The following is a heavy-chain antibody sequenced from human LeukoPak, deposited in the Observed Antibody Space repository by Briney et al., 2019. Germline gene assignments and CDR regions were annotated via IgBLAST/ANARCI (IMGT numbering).Heavy chain of an antibody. CDR1: GFTFSSYS. J-gene: IGHJ4*02. CDR2: ISSSSSYI. D-gene: IGHD5-12*01. V-gene: IGHV3-21*01. CDR3: ARDNDSGYDPRFDY. Sequence: GGSLRFSCAASGFTFSSYSMNWVRQAPGKGLEWVSSISSSSSYIYYADSVKGRFTISRDNAKNSLYLQMNSLRAEDTAVYYCARDNDSGYDPRFDYWGQGTLVTVSS.